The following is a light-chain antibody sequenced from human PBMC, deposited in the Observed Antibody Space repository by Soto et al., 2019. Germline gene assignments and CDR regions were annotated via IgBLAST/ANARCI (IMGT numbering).Light chain of an antibody. CDR1: SSDVGGYNY. Sequence: QSALTQPASVSGSPGQSITISCTGTSSDVGGYNYFSWYQQHPGKAPKLMIYDVSNRPSVVSNRFSGSKSGNTASLTISGLQAEDEADYYCSSYTSSSTPVVFGTGTKLTVL. V-gene: IGLV2-14*01. J-gene: IGLJ1*01. CDR3: SSYTSSSTPVV. CDR2: DVS.